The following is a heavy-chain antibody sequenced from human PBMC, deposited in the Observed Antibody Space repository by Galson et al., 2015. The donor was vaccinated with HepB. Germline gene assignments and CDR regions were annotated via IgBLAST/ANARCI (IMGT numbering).Heavy chain of an antibody. J-gene: IGHJ3*02. CDR2: INPNSGGT. D-gene: IGHD2-2*01. Sequence: SVKVSCKASGYTFTGYYMHWVRQAPGQGLEWMGWINPNSGGTNYAQKFQGGVTMTRDTSISTAYMELSRLRSDDTAVYYCARGAYCSSTSCYYVGAFDIWGQGTMVTVSS. CDR3: ARGAYCSSTSCYYVGAFDI. CDR1: GYTFTGYY. V-gene: IGHV1-2*02.